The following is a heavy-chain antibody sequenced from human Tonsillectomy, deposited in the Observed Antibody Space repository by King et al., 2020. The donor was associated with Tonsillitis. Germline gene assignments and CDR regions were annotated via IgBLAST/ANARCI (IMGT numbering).Heavy chain of an antibody. J-gene: IGHJ2*01. V-gene: IGHV3-53*01. CDR2: IYSGGST. CDR3: ARGLAEFGETLLYWYFDL. CDR1: GFTVSSNY. D-gene: IGHD3-10*01. Sequence: VQLVESGGGLIQPGGPLRLSCAASGFTVSSNYMSWVRQAPGKGLEWVSVIYSGGSTYYADSVKGRFTISRDNSKNTLYLQMNSLRAEDTAVYYCARGLAEFGETLLYWYFDLWGRGTLVTVSS.